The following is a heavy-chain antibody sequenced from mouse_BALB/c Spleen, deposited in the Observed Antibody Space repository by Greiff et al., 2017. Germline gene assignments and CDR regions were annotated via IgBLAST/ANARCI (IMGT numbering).Heavy chain of an antibody. CDR3: AREKVYYYGSTRGAFYAMDY. Sequence: QVQLQQSGAELVRPGTSVKVSCKASGYAFTNYLIEWVKQRPGQGLEWIGVINPGSGGTNYNEKFKGKATLTADKSSSTAYMQLSSLTSDDSAVYFCAREKVYYYGSTRGAFYAMDYWGQGTSVTVSS. J-gene: IGHJ4*01. CDR1: GYAFTNYL. V-gene: IGHV1-54*01. D-gene: IGHD1-1*01. CDR2: INPGSGGT.